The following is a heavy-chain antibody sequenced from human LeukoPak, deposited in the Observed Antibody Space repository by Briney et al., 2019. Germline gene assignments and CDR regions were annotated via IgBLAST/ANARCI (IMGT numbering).Heavy chain of an antibody. V-gene: IGHV1-69*05. D-gene: IGHD2-15*01. CDR2: IIPIFGTA. Sequence: SVKVSCKASGGTFSSYAISWVRQAPGQGLEWMGRIIPIFGTANYAQKFQGRVTITTDESTSTAYMELSSLRSEDTAVYYCARDHVSGVVAATVYYCYMDVWGKGTTVTVSS. CDR3: ARDHVSGVVAATVYYCYMDV. CDR1: GGTFSSYA. J-gene: IGHJ6*03.